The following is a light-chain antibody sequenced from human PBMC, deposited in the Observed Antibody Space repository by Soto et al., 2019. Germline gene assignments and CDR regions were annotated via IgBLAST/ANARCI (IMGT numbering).Light chain of an antibody. CDR2: DAS. CDR1: QSISTSS. V-gene: IGKV3-20*01. CDR3: QHYGDSSWT. J-gene: IGKJ1*01. Sequence: EIVLTQSPGTLSLSPGERATLNCRASQSISTSSLAWYRQKPGQAPRLLIYDASNRAPGIPDRFSGSGSGTDFTLTISRLEPDDFAVYYCQHYGDSSWTFGQGTKVDIK.